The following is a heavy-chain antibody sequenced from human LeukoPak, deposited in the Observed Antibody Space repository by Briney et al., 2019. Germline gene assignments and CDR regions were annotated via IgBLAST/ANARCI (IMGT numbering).Heavy chain of an antibody. J-gene: IGHJ4*02. CDR2: ISGSGDNT. CDR1: GFTFSSYA. CDR3: AKGHGSGSNPDYLGY. D-gene: IGHD3-10*01. V-gene: IGHV3-23*01. Sequence: GGSLSLSCVASGFTFSSYAMNWVRQAPGKGLEWVSLISGSGDNTHYAGSVKGRLTISRDNSKNTLYLQVNSLRAEDTAVYYCAKGHGSGSNPDYLGYWGQGTLVTVSS.